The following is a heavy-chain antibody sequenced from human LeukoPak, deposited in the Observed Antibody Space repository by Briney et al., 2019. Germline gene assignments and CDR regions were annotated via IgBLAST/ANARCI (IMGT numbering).Heavy chain of an antibody. CDR2: IRSKAYGGTT. Sequence: GGSLRLSCTASGFTFGDYAMSWVRQAPGKGLEWGGFIRSKAYGGTTEYAASVKGRFTISRDDSKSIAYLQMNSLKTEDTAVYYCTREGYYYDSSGYYFYFDYWGQGTLVTVSS. D-gene: IGHD3-22*01. V-gene: IGHV3-49*04. J-gene: IGHJ4*02. CDR1: GFTFGDYA. CDR3: TREGYYYDSSGYYFYFDY.